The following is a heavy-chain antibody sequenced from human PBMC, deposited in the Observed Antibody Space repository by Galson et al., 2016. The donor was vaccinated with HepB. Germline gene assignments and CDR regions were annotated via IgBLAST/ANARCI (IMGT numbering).Heavy chain of an antibody. CDR3: ARDPIGYCAFDICSPYFDC. V-gene: IGHV4-31*03. D-gene: IGHD3/OR15-3a*01. CDR1: GGSINTGGYY. CDR2: IYYGGST. Sequence: TLSLTCTVSGGSINTGGYYWSWVRQHPGKGLEWVGYIYYGGSTYYNPSLKSRLTIAMDTSNNQFSLNLNSVRAADTAVYFCARDPIGYCAFDICSPYFDCWGQGTLVTVSS. J-gene: IGHJ4*02.